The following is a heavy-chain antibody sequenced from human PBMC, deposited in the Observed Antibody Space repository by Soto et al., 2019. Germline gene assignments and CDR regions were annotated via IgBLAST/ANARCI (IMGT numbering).Heavy chain of an antibody. Sequence: PSETLSLTCTVSGGSISSGGYYWSWVRQPPGKGLEWIAEIHHSGRTNCKPALKSRVTISVEKSKNQFSLELSSMTAADTAVYYCARGGDWKFDFWGQGSLVTVSS. D-gene: IGHD2-21*02. CDR2: IHHSGRT. V-gene: IGHV4-39*07. CDR3: ARGGDWKFDF. CDR1: GGSISSGGYY. J-gene: IGHJ4*02.